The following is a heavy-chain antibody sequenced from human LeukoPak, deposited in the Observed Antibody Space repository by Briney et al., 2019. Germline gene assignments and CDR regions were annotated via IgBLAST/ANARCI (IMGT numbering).Heavy chain of an antibody. CDR3: ARDYSNYYYYYGMDV. CDR1: GFTFSGYG. Sequence: GGSVRLSCAASGFTFSGYGMHWVRQAPGEGLEWVAVIWYDGSNKYYADSVKGRFTISRDNSKNTLYLQMNSLRAEDTAVYYCARDYSNYYYYYGMDVWGQGTTVTVSS. D-gene: IGHD4-4*01. V-gene: IGHV3-33*01. J-gene: IGHJ6*02. CDR2: IWYDGSNK.